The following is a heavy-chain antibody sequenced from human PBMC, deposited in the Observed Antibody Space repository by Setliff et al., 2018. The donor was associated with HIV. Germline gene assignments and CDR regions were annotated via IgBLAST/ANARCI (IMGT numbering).Heavy chain of an antibody. CDR3: VRDTEVSSSWSFDY. Sequence: GGSLRLSCAATGFTFSSYVLHWVRQAPGKGLEWVAVMSTGGGIKICADSVKGRFTISRDNSKNTIFLQMNGLRGDDTAIYYCVRDTEVSSSWSFDYWGQGTLVTVSS. CDR2: MSTGGGIK. CDR1: GFTFSSYV. J-gene: IGHJ4*02. D-gene: IGHD6-13*01. V-gene: IGHV3-30*14.